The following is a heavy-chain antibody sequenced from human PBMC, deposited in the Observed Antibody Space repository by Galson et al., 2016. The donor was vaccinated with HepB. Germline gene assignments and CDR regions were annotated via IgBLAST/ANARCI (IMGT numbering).Heavy chain of an antibody. CDR3: ARAARRYDILRTSGLDV. D-gene: IGHD3-9*01. Sequence: ISGDSVSSNSAAWNWIRQSPSRGLEWLGRTYFRSRWYNDYAEAVKSRIVITPDTSKKQFSLQLKSVTPEDTALYYCARAARRYDILRTSGLDVWGQGTTVTVSS. V-gene: IGHV6-1*01. CDR2: TYFRSRWYN. CDR1: GDSVSSNSAA. J-gene: IGHJ6*02.